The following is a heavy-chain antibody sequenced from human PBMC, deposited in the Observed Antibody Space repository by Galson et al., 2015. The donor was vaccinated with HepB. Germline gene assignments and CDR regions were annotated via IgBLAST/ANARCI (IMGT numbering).Heavy chain of an antibody. V-gene: IGHV3-23*01. D-gene: IGHD6-13*01. J-gene: IGHJ3*02. CDR1: GFTFSSYA. CDR2: ISGSGGST. Sequence: SLRLSCAASGFTFSSYAMSWVRQAPGKGLEWVSAISGSGGSTYYADSVKGRFTISRDNSKNTLYLQMNSLRAEDTAVYYCAGGEAAAGRGGAFDIWGQGTMVTVSS. CDR3: AGGEAAAGRGGAFDI.